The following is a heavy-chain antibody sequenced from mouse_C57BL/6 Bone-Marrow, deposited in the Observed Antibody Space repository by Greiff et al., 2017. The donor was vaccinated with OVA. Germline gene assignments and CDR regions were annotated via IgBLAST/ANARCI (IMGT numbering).Heavy chain of an antibody. D-gene: IGHD3-2*02. CDR3: AREGQLRLLFAY. J-gene: IGHJ3*01. CDR1: GFTFSDYG. V-gene: IGHV5-17*01. Sequence: EVKLVESGGGLVKPGGSLKLSCAASGFTFSDYGMHWVRQAPEKGLEWVAYISSGSSTIYYADTVKGRFTISRDNAKNTLFLQMTSLRSEDTAMYYCAREGQLRLLFAYWGQGTLVTVSA. CDR2: ISSGSSTI.